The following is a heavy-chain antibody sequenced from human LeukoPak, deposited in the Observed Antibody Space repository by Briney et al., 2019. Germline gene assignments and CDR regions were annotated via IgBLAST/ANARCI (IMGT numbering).Heavy chain of an antibody. CDR2: ISYDGSNK. Sequence: GSRRLSCAASGFPFSSYAMHWFRQAPGKGLDWVAVISYDGSNKYYADSVKGRLPISRDNSKHPRYLQMNSLRAEDTAVYYCARDTAVERWLQSHYYYGMGVWGQGTTVTVSS. D-gene: IGHD5-24*01. J-gene: IGHJ6*02. V-gene: IGHV3-30-3*01. CDR3: ARDTAVERWLQSHYYYGMGV. CDR1: GFPFSSYA.